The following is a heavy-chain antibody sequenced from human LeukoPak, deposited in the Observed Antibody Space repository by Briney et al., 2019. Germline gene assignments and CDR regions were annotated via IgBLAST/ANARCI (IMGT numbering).Heavy chain of an antibody. Sequence: SETLSLTCTVSGDSISSGGYYWSWICQHPGKGLEWIGYMYYSGNTYYNPSLKSRVTISADTSKNQFSLKLSSVTAADTAVYYCARGGQWLAPGPDYWGQGTLVTVSS. CDR1: GDSISSGGYY. CDR3: ARGGQWLAPGPDY. D-gene: IGHD6-19*01. V-gene: IGHV4-31*03. CDR2: MYYSGNT. J-gene: IGHJ4*02.